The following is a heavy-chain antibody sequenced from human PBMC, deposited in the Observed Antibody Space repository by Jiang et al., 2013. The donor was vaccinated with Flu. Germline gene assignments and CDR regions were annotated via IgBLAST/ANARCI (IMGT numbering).Heavy chain of an antibody. D-gene: IGHD6-19*01. V-gene: IGHV1-46*03. J-gene: IGHJ6*02. CDR1: GYSFTSYH. CDR2: INPSGGST. CDR3: ATLRIGWLVPYGTDV. Sequence: SGAEVKKPGASVKVSCKASGYSFTSYHMHWVRQAPGQGLEWMGIINPSGGSTSHAQKFQGRVTMTRDTSTSTVYMELSSLRSEDTAVYYCATLRIGWLVPYGTDVWGQGTTVTVSS.